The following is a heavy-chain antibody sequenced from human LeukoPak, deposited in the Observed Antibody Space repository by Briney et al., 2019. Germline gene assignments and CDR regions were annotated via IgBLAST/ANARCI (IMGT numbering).Heavy chain of an antibody. CDR1: GGTFSSYA. J-gene: IGHJ3*02. CDR3: ARTEYDPYAFDI. Sequence: SVKVSCKASGGTFSSYAISWVRQAPGQGLEWMGGIIPIFGTANYAQKFQGRVTITADESTSTAYMELSSLRSEDTAVYYCARTEYDPYAFDIWGQGTMVTVSS. D-gene: IGHD3-3*01. V-gene: IGHV1-69*13. CDR2: IIPIFGTA.